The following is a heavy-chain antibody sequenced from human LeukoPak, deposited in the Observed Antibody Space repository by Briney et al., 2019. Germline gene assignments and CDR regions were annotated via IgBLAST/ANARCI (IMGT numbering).Heavy chain of an antibody. D-gene: IGHD2-15*01. Sequence: GGSLRLSCAASGFTFSSYAMSWVRQPPGKGLEWVSAISGSGGSTYYADSVKGRFTISRDNSKNTLYLQMNSLRAEDTAVYYCAKDTCSGGSCYYFDYWGQGTLVTVSS. V-gene: IGHV3-23*01. J-gene: IGHJ4*02. CDR3: AKDTCSGGSCYYFDY. CDR1: GFTFSSYA. CDR2: ISGSGGST.